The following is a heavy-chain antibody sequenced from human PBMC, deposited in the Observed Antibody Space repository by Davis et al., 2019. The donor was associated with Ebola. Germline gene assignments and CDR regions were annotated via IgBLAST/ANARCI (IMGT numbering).Heavy chain of an antibody. V-gene: IGHV3-23*01. Sequence: PGGSLRLSCAASGFTFSSYAINWVRQAPGKGLEWVSGISGSGGSTYYADSVKGRFTISRDNSKNTMYLQMNGLRAEDTAIYYCAKDHWGRYTYFDYWGQGTLVTVSS. CDR2: ISGSGGST. CDR1: GFTFSSYA. CDR3: AKDHWGRYTYFDY. J-gene: IGHJ4*02. D-gene: IGHD7-27*01.